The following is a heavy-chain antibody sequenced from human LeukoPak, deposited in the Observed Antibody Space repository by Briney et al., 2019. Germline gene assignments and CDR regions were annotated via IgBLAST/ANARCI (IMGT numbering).Heavy chain of an antibody. CDR1: GFTFSSSS. CDR3: ARSSGTLHIHS. V-gene: IGHV3-21*01. J-gene: IGHJ4*02. D-gene: IGHD1-7*01. CDR2: ISSSSTYI. Sequence: SGGSLRLACAASGFTFSSSSTNWVRQAPGKGLEWVSSISSSSTYIYYADSVKGRFTISRDNAKNSLYLQMNSLRAEDTAVYYCARSSGTLHIHSWGEGTLVTVSS.